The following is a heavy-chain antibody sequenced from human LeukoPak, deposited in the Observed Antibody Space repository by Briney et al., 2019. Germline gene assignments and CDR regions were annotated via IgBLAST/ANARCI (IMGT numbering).Heavy chain of an antibody. CDR3: ARAPLDRGAPFDY. D-gene: IGHD3-10*01. CDR1: GFTFSGSA. V-gene: IGHV3-73*01. J-gene: IGHJ4*02. Sequence: GGSLRLSCAASGFTFSGSALHWVRQASGKGLEWVGRIRSTANGYATAYAASVKGRFTISRDDSKNTAYLQMDSLKTEDTAVYYCARAPLDRGAPFDYWGQGTLVTVSS. CDR2: IRSTANGYAT.